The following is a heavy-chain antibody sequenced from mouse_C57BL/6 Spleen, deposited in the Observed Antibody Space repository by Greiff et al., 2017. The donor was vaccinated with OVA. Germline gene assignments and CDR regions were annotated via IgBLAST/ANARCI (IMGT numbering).Heavy chain of an antibody. CDR2: ISSGGDYI. CDR1: GFTFSSYA. Sequence: EVKVVESGEGLVKPGGSLKLSCAASGFTFSSYAMSWVRQTPEKRLEWVAYISSGGDYIYYADTVKGRFTISRDNARNTLYLQMSSLKSEDTAMYYCTRYGSDYFDYWGQGTTLTVSS. D-gene: IGHD2-10*02. J-gene: IGHJ2*01. CDR3: TRYGSDYFDY. V-gene: IGHV5-9-1*02.